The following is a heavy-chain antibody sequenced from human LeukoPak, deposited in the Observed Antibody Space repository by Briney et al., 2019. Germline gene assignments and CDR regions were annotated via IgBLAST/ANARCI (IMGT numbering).Heavy chain of an antibody. J-gene: IGHJ4*02. CDR3: ARARDYGDPIDY. V-gene: IGHV4-31*03. CDR1: GGSISSGGYY. D-gene: IGHD4-17*01. Sequence: SQTLSLTCTVSGGSISSGGYYWSWIRQHPGKGLEWIGYIYYSGSTYYNPSLKSRVTISVDTSKNQFSLKLSSVTAADTAAYYCARARDYGDPIDYWGQGTLVTVSS. CDR2: IYYSGST.